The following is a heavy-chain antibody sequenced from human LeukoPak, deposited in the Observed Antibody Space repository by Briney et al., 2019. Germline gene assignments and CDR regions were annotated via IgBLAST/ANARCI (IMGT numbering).Heavy chain of an antibody. CDR3: AKDRYYYDSSGSIYFDY. V-gene: IGHV3-21*01. Sequence: GGSLRLSCAASGFTFSSYSMNWVRQAPGKGLEWVSSISSSSSYIYYADSVKGRFTISRDNAKNSLYLQMNSLRAEDTAVYYCAKDRYYYDSSGSIYFDYWGQGTLVTVSS. D-gene: IGHD3-22*01. CDR2: ISSSSSYI. CDR1: GFTFSSYS. J-gene: IGHJ4*02.